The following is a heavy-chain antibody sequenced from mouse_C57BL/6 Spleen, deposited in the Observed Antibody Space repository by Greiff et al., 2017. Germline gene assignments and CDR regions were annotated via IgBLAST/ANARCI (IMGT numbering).Heavy chain of an antibody. Sequence: EVMLVESEGGLVQPGSSMKLSCTASGFTFSDYYMAWVRQVPEKGLEWVANINYDGSSTYYLDSLKSRFIISRDNAKNILYLQMSSLKSEDTATYYCAREAPTTGGFAYWGQGTLVTVSA. CDR2: INYDGSST. J-gene: IGHJ3*01. V-gene: IGHV5-16*01. D-gene: IGHD1-1*01. CDR1: GFTFSDYY. CDR3: AREAPTTGGFAY.